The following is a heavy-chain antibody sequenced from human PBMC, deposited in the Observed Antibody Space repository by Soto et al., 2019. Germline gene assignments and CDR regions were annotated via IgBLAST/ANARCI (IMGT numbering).Heavy chain of an antibody. V-gene: IGHV1-18*01. J-gene: IGHJ5*02. CDR3: ARDHESPPNRFDP. CDR2: ISAYNGNT. CDR1: GYTFSNYG. Sequence: ASVKVSCKASGYTFSNYGISWVRQAPGQGLEWMGWISAYNGNTNYAQKLQGRVTMTTDTSTSTAYMELRSLRSDDTAVYYCARDHESPPNRFDPWGQGTLDTGSA.